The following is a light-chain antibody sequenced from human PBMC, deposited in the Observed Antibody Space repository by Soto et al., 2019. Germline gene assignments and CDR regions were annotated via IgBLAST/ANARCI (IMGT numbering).Light chain of an antibody. CDR3: QQSEALVLS. V-gene: IGKV1-33*01. CDR1: QDITDY. J-gene: IGKJ4*01. Sequence: DLKMTQSPSSLSASVGDRVTISCQASQDITDYLNWYQQKPGKAPRLLIYDASNLETGVPSRFSGSGSGTDFTFTISSLQPEDIATYYCQQSEALVLSFGGGTKVEIK. CDR2: DAS.